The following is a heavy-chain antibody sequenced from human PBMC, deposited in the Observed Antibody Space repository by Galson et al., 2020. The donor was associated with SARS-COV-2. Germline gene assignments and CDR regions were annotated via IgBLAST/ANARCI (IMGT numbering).Heavy chain of an antibody. V-gene: IGHV4-61*09. CDR1: GGSISSGSYY. Sequence: SETLSLTCTVSGGSISSGSYYWTWIRQSAGKGLEWIGYIHTSGTTNYNPSLKSRVIISLDTSKNQFSLELTSVTAADTARDYCARGVDTSMRDWFDPWGQGTPVTVSS. D-gene: IGHD5-18*01. CDR3: ARGVDTSMRDWFDP. CDR2: IHTSGTT. J-gene: IGHJ5*02.